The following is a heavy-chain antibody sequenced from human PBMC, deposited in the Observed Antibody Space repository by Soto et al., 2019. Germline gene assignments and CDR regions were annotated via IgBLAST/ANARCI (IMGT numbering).Heavy chain of an antibody. CDR3: AREGGDDYYGSGSYYNEP. D-gene: IGHD3-10*01. Sequence: GGSLRLSCAASGFTFSSYWMHWVRQAPGKGLVWVSRINSDGSSTSYADSVKGRFTISRDNAKNTLYLQMNSLRAEDTAVYYCAREGGDDYYGSGSYYNEPWGQGTLVTVSS. CDR1: GFTFSSYW. J-gene: IGHJ5*02. V-gene: IGHV3-74*01. CDR2: INSDGSST.